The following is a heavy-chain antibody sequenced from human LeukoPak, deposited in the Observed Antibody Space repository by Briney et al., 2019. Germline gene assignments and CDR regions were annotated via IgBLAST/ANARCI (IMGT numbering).Heavy chain of an antibody. CDR2: VATNADDT. CDR3: AKDFRLLRGD. J-gene: IGHJ4*02. CDR1: GFTFSSHA. D-gene: IGHD2-15*01. V-gene: IGHV3-23*01. Sequence: PGGSLRLSCIASGFTFSSHAMTWVRQAPGKGLEWVSSVATNADDTYYADSVKGRFTVSRDNSRNTLYLQMNSLRAEDTAIYYCAKDFRLLRGDWGLGTLVTVSS.